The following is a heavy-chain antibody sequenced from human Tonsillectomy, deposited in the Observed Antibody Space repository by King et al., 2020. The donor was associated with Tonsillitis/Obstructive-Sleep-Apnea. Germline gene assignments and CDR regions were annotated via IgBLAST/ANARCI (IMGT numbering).Heavy chain of an antibody. Sequence: VQLVESGGGLVQPGGSLRLSCAASGFSVSSNYMSWVRQAPGKGLEWVSVIYSGGYTYYSDSVKGRFTISRDNSKNTLYLQMNRLRAEDTAVYYCARDRKEMATNYYFDYWGQGTLVTVSS. CDR1: GFSVSSNY. CDR2: IYSGGYT. J-gene: IGHJ4*02. CDR3: ARDRKEMATNYYFDY. D-gene: IGHD5-24*01. V-gene: IGHV3-66*01.